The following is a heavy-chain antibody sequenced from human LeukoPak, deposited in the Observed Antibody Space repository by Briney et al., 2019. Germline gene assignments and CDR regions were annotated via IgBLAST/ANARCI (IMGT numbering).Heavy chain of an antibody. CDR3: ARDRFDSSGYGTFDY. CDR2: IWYDGSNK. D-gene: IGHD3-22*01. Sequence: QPGGSLRLSCAASGFTFSSYGMHWVRQAPGKGLEWVTVIWYDGSNKYSADSVKGRFTISRDNSKNTLYLLMDSLRAEDTAVYYCARDRFDSSGYGTFDYWGQGTLVTVSS. J-gene: IGHJ4*02. V-gene: IGHV3-33*08. CDR1: GFTFSSYG.